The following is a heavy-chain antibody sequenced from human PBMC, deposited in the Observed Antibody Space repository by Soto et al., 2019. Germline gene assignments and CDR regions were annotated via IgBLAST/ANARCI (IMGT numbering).Heavy chain of an antibody. CDR1: GYTFTSYG. CDR2: ISAHNDNT. J-gene: IGHJ4*02. V-gene: IGHV1-18*01. CDR3: ARGRYGDY. D-gene: IGHD1-1*01. Sequence: QVHLVQSGAEVKKPGVSVKVSCKCSGYTFTSYGITWVRQAPGQGLEWMGWISAHNDNTDYAQKLQGRVTVTRDTSTSTAYMELRSLRSDDTAVYYCARGRYGDYWGQGALVTVSS.